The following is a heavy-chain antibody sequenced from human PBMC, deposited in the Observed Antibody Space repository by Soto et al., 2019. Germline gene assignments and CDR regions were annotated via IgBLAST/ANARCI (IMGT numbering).Heavy chain of an antibody. CDR3: ARVGRWFGELGAYMYV. D-gene: IGHD3-10*01. V-gene: IGHV3-53*01. J-gene: IGHJ6*03. CDR1: WFTVSSKY. Sequence: EVQLVESWGGLIQPGGSLRLSCAASWFTVSSKYMTWVRQAPGKGLEWVSVIYSDDGTYHADSVKGRFTISRDNSKNTLDLQMNRLRVEDTAGYYCARVGRWFGELGAYMYVWGQGTTVTGFS. CDR2: IYSDDGT.